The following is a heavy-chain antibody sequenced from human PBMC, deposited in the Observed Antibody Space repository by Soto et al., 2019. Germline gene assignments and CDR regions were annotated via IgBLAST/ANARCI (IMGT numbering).Heavy chain of an antibody. CDR2: ICISSSYI. V-gene: IGHV3-21*01. D-gene: IGHD6-19*01. CDR3: AKTVFDSSGWELVGYYYYYYGMDV. J-gene: IGHJ6*02. CDR1: GFTFSSYS. Sequence: LRLSCAASGFTFSSYSMNWVRQAPGKGLEWVSSICISSSYIYYADSLKGRFTISRDNSKNTLYLQMNSLRAEDTALYYCAKTVFDSSGWELVGYYYYYYGMDVWGQGTTVTVSS.